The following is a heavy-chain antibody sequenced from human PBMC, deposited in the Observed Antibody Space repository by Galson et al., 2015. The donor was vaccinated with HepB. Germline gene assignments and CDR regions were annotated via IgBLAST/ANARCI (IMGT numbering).Heavy chain of an antibody. D-gene: IGHD2/OR15-2a*01. CDR1: GFTFSDYT. CDR3: ARDLRGLCIDSKCAD. V-gene: IGHV3-21*01. Sequence: SLRLSCAASGFTFSDYTMNWVRQAPGKGLEWVSSISSSYGYVYYADSVKGRFTTSRDNAKNSLYLQMLSLRVEDTAIYYCARDLRGLCIDSKCADWGQGTLVTVSS. J-gene: IGHJ4*02. CDR2: ISSSYGYV.